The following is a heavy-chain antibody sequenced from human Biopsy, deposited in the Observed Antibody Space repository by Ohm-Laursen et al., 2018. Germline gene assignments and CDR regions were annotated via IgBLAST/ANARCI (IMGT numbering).Heavy chain of an antibody. CDR3: ARATNSTGWPYYYFYGMDV. Sequence: PSETLSLTCTVSGGSISRDYWSWIRQTPGKGLEWIGYISYSGSTNYNPSLKSRVTISVDTSKNQFSLRLNSVTAADTAVYYCARATNSTGWPYYYFYGMDVWGQGTTVTVSS. V-gene: IGHV4-59*01. D-gene: IGHD2/OR15-2a*01. J-gene: IGHJ6*02. CDR1: GGSISRDY. CDR2: ISYSGST.